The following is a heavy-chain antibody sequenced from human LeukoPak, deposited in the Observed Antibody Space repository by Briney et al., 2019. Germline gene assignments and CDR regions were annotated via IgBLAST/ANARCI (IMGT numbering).Heavy chain of an antibody. V-gene: IGHV4-39*01. J-gene: IGHJ4*02. CDR3: ARHTTILGVTFDY. D-gene: IGHD3-3*01. Sequence: NSSETLSLTCTVSGGSISSSSYYWGWIRQPPGKGLEWIGSIYYSGSTYYNPSLKSRVTISVDTSKNQFSLKLSSVTAADTAVYYCARHTTILGVTFDYWGQGTLVTVSS. CDR2: IYYSGST. CDR1: GGSISSSSYY.